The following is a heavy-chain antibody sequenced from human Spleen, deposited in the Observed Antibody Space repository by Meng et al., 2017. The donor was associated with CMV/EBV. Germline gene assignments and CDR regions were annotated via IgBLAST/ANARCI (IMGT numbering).Heavy chain of an antibody. CDR1: GAPIGNFY. D-gene: IGHD1-26*01. V-gene: IGHV4-4*07. CDR3: ATGSRDVDH. J-gene: IGHJ4*02. CDR2: IQSTGNT. Sequence: VHLQEPGPGLVMTSAALSLTFSVSGAPIGNFYWHWILQSAQKVLELIGRIQSTGNTYYNPSINSRVTVSKDTSKNQIFLRLKAGTAADTAVYDCATGSRDVDHWRQGTLVTVSS.